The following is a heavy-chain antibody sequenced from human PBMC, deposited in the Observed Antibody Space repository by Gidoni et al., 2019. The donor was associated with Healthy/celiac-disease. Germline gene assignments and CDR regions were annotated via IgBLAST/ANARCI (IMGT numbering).Heavy chain of an antibody. D-gene: IGHD6-13*01. Sequence: VQLVESGGGVVQPGRSLRRSCAAYGVPSSRYGMHWVSQAPGQGLEWVAVIWYDGSNKYYADSVKGLFTISRDNSTNTLYLKMNILRAEDTALYYCARDLGSSLNYYYYGMDVWGQGTTVTVSS. CDR1: GVPSSRYG. V-gene: IGHV3-33*01. CDR3: ARDLGSSLNYYYYGMDV. J-gene: IGHJ6*02. CDR2: IWYDGSNK.